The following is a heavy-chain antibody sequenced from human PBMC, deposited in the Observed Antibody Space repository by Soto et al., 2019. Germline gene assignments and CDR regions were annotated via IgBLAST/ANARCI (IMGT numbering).Heavy chain of an antibody. V-gene: IGHV1-3*01. D-gene: IGHD1-26*01. J-gene: IGHJ4*02. Sequence: ASVKVSCKASGYTFTSYAMNWVRQAPGQRLEWMGWINAGNGNTKYYADSVKGRFTISRDNSENTLYLQMDSLRAEDTAVYYCARDDEGGSECDLGYWGQGTLVTVSS. CDR3: ARDDEGGSECDLGY. CDR1: GYTFTSYA. CDR2: INAGNGNT.